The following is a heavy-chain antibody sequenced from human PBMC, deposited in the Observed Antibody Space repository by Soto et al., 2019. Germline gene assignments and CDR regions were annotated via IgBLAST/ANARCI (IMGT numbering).Heavy chain of an antibody. D-gene: IGHD6-13*01. J-gene: IGHJ5*02. Sequence: ASVKVSCKASGYTFTGYYMHWVRQAPGQGLEWMGWINPNSGGTNYAQKFQGWVTMTRDTSISTAYLELSRLRSDDPAVYYCARDLTYSSSWYRFDPWGQGTLVTVSS. CDR3: ARDLTYSSSWYRFDP. CDR2: INPNSGGT. V-gene: IGHV1-2*04. CDR1: GYTFTGYY.